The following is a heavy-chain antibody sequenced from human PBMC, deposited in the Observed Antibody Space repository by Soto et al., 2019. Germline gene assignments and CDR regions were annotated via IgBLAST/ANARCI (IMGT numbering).Heavy chain of an antibody. CDR2: IYPGDSDT. V-gene: IGHV5-51*01. D-gene: IGHD4-17*01. CDR1: GYSFTSYW. J-gene: IGHJ5*02. CDR3: ARQWSYGDYGGEGWFDP. Sequence: PGESLKISCKGSGYSFTSYWIGWVRQMPGKGLERMGIIYPGDSDTRYSPSFQGQVTISADKSISTAYLQWSSLKASDTAMYYCARQWSYGDYGGEGWFDPWGQGTLVTVSS.